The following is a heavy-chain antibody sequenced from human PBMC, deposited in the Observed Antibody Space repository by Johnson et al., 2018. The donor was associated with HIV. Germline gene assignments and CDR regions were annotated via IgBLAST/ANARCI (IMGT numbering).Heavy chain of an antibody. J-gene: IGHJ3*02. Sequence: QVQLVESGGGVVQPGRSLRLSCAASGFIFSDYGMHWVRQAPGKGLEWVAVISYDGKYKYYGDSVKGRFTISRDNAKNSLYLPMNSPSAEDTAVYYCARDVIKVIAARDDAFDIWGQGTMVTVSS. D-gene: IGHD6-6*01. V-gene: IGHV3-30*03. CDR2: ISYDGKYK. CDR3: ARDVIKVIAARDDAFDI. CDR1: GFIFSDYG.